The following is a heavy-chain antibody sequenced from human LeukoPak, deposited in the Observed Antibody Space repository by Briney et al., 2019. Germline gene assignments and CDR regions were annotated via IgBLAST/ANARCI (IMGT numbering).Heavy chain of an antibody. D-gene: IGHD2/OR15-2a*01. J-gene: IGHJ4*02. CDR1: GYTFTSYD. Sequence: ASVKVSCKASGYTFTSYDMHWVRQAPGQGLEWMGIINPSGDSTSYAQKFQGRVTMTRDTSTSTVYMELSSLRSEDTAVYYCARDEVNRGRVYWGQGTLVTVSS. V-gene: IGHV1-46*01. CDR3: ARDEVNRGRVY. CDR2: INPSGDST.